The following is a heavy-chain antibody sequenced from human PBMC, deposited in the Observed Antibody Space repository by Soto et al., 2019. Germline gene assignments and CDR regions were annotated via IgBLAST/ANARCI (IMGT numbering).Heavy chain of an antibody. V-gene: IGHV4-4*02. CDR1: GGSISSSNW. CDR3: ARGEAAVAGDDAFDI. J-gene: IGHJ3*02. Sequence: QVQLQESGPGLVKPSGTLSLTCAVSGGSISSSNWWSWVRQPPGKGLGWIGEIYHSGSTNYNPSPKSRVTISVDKSKKQFALKRSSVTAADTAVYYCARGEAAVAGDDAFDIWGQGTMVTVSS. D-gene: IGHD6-19*01. CDR2: IYHSGST.